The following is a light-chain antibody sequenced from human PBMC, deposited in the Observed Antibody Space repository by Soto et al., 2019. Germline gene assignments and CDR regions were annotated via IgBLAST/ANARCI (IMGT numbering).Light chain of an antibody. CDR2: DVS. CDR3: CSYAGSYTYV. J-gene: IGLJ1*01. CDR1: SSDVGGYDY. Sequence: QSALTQPRSVSGSPGQSVTISCTGTSSDVGGYDYVSWYQQHPGKAPKLMIFDVSQRPSGIPDRFSGSKSGNTASLTISGLQAEDVADYYCCSYAGSYTYVFGTGTKLTVL. V-gene: IGLV2-11*01.